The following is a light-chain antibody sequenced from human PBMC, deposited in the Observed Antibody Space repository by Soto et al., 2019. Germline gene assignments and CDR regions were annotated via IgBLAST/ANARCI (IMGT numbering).Light chain of an antibody. V-gene: IGLV1-51*01. J-gene: IGLJ2*01. Sequence: QSVLTQPPSVSAAPGQKVTISCSGSTSNIGKNYVSWYQQLPTTAPKLLIYDDDNRPSGIPDRFSGSKSGTSATLDSTGLQTGDEADYYCGTWDNTLNVVVFGGGTKLTVL. CDR3: GTWDNTLNVVV. CDR1: TSNIGKNY. CDR2: DDD.